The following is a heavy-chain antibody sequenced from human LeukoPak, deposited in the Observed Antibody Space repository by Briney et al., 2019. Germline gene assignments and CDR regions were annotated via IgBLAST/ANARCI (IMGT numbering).Heavy chain of an antibody. Sequence: GGSLRLSCAASGFTFSNYAMTWVRQAPGKGLEWVSAISGSGGSTYYADSVKGRFTISRDNAKNTLYLQMNSLRAEDTAVYYCAREFDADAFDIWGQGTMVTVSS. CDR2: ISGSGGST. D-gene: IGHD3-9*01. V-gene: IGHV3-23*01. J-gene: IGHJ3*02. CDR1: GFTFSNYA. CDR3: AREFDADAFDI.